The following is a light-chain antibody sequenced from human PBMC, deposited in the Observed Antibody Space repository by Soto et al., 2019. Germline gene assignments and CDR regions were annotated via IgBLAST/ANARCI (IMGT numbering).Light chain of an antibody. Sequence: QSALAQPASVSGSPGQSITISCTGTSSDVGGYNYVSWYQQHPGKAPKLMIYEVSNRPSGVSNRFSGSKSGYTASLTISGLQAEEEADYYCSSYTSSSTLVFGTGTKVTVL. CDR3: SSYTSSSTLV. CDR1: SSDVGGYNY. J-gene: IGLJ1*01. V-gene: IGLV2-14*01. CDR2: EVS.